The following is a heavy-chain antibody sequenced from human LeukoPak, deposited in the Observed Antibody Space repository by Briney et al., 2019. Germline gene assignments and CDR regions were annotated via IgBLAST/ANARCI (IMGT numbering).Heavy chain of an antibody. CDR1: GYSFSSYW. CDR2: IYPGDSET. CDR3: ARPGRATVARLDY. V-gene: IGHV5-51*01. J-gene: IGHJ4*02. D-gene: IGHD4-23*01. Sequence: AESLKISCKGSGYSFSSYWIGWVRQMPGKGLEWMGIIYPGDSETRYSPSFQGQVTISADKSISTAFLQWSSLKASDTAMYYCARPGRATVARLDYWGQGTLVTVTS.